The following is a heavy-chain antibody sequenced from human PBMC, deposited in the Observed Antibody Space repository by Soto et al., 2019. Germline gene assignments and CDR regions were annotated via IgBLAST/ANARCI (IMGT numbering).Heavy chain of an antibody. CDR1: GGSISSSSYY. CDR2: IYYSGST. V-gene: IGHV4-39*01. J-gene: IGHJ4*02. Sequence: SETLSLTCTVSGGSISSSSYYWGWIRQPPGKGLEWIGSIYYSGSTYYNPSLKSRVTISVDTSKNQFSLKLSSVTAADTAVYYCARAAYCTNGVCDHTYFDYWGQGTLVTVSS. CDR3: ARAAYCTNGVCDHTYFDY. D-gene: IGHD2-8*01.